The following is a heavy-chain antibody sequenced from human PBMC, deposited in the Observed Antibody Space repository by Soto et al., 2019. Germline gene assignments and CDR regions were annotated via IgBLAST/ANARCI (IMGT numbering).Heavy chain of an antibody. CDR2: IYYSGST. D-gene: IGHD2-2*01. Sequence: SETLSLTCTVSGGSISSGGYYWSWIRQHPGKGLEWIGYIYYSGSTYYNPSLKSRVTISVDTSKNQFSLKLSSVTAADTAVYYCARVVDPDRVVVPAAEYYYGMDVRGQGTTVTVS. CDR3: ARVVDPDRVVVPAAEYYYGMDV. CDR1: GGSISSGGYY. V-gene: IGHV4-31*03. J-gene: IGHJ6*02.